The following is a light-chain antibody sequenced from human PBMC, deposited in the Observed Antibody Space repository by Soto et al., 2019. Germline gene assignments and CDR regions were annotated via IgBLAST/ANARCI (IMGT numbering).Light chain of an antibody. Sequence: QSVLTQPPSASGTPRQRVTISCSGSSSNIGSHSVNWYQQLPGTAPKLLIYSNNQRPSGVPDRFSGSKSGTSVSLAISGLQSEDEADYYCAAWDDSLNSVVLGGGTKLTVL. J-gene: IGLJ2*01. CDR3: AAWDDSLNSVV. V-gene: IGLV1-44*01. CDR1: SSNIGSHS. CDR2: SNN.